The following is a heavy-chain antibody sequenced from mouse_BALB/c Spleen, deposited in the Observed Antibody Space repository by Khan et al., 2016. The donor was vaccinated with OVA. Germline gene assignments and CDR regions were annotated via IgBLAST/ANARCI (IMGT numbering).Heavy chain of an antibody. CDR2: INPSTGYT. CDR3: ARRGLRWDFDY. D-gene: IGHD1-1*01. Sequence: VQLQQSGAELAKPGASVKMSCKASGYTFINYWILWVKQRPGQGLEWIGYINPSTGYTEYNQNFKDKATLTADKSSSTAYMQLNSLTSEDSAGYYCARRGLRWDFDYWGQGTTRTVSS. CDR1: GYTFINYW. V-gene: IGHV1-7*01. J-gene: IGHJ2*01.